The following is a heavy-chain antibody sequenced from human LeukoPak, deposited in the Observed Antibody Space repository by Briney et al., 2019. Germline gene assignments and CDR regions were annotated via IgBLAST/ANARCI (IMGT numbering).Heavy chain of an antibody. J-gene: IGHJ6*03. D-gene: IGHD3-10*01. V-gene: IGHV3-53*01. CDR1: GFTFSSYG. CDR2: TYSNGRT. Sequence: GGSLRLSCAASGFTFSSYGMHWVRQAPGQGLEWVSVTYSNGRTYYADSVKGRFTISRDISKNTLYLQMNSLRAEDTAVYYCARVLSGRGSLYDYYYYMDVWGKGTTVTISS. CDR3: ARVLSGRGSLYDYYYYMDV.